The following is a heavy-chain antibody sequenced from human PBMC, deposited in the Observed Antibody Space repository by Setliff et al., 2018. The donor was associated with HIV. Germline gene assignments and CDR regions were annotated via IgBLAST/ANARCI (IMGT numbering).Heavy chain of an antibody. V-gene: IGHV1-2*02. Sequence: ASVKVSCKASGYTFISYAVYWVRQAPGQGLEWVGWINPNNGNTKYAQKFRGRVSLTTDTSINTAYMELGGLHSDDTAVYYCARQLYNSLDFWGQGALVTVSS. D-gene: IGHD1-1*01. J-gene: IGHJ4*02. CDR2: INPNNGNT. CDR3: ARQLYNSLDF. CDR1: GYTFISYA.